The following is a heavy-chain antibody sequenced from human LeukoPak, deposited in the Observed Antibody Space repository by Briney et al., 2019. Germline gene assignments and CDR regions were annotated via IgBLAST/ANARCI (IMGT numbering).Heavy chain of an antibody. CDR3: AELGITMIGGV. Sequence: GGSLRLSCAASGFTFEDYGMSWVRQVPGKGLEWVSGINWNGGSTGYAESVKGRFTISRDNANNSLYLQMNSLRVEDSAVYYCAELGITMIGGVWGKGTTVTISS. CDR1: GFTFEDYG. D-gene: IGHD3-10*02. CDR2: INWNGGST. J-gene: IGHJ6*04. V-gene: IGHV3-20*04.